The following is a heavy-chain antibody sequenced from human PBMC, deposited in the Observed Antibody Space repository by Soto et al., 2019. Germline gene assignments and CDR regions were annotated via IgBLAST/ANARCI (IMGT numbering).Heavy chain of an antibody. CDR2: MYHSGST. J-gene: IGHJ4*02. V-gene: IGHV4-30-2*01. CDR3: ARVPDY. D-gene: IGHD2-2*01. Sequence: SETLSLTCTLSGGSFSPNYWAWIRQPPGKGLEWIGYMYHSGSTYYNPSLKSRVTISIDRSKNQFSLKLSSVTAADTAVYYCARVPDYWGQGILVTVSS. CDR1: GGSFSPNY.